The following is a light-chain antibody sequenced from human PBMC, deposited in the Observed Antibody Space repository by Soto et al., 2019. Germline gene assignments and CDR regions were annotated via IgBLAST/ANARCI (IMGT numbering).Light chain of an antibody. CDR2: GAS. J-gene: IGKJ3*01. V-gene: IGKV3-15*01. CDR1: QTVSDD. Sequence: EIVMTQTPATPFVSPGERATLSCRASQTVSDDLAWYQQKPGQAPRLLIYGASTRATDIPARFSGGGSGTEFTLTISSLQSEVSAIYYCQQYHDWPPITFGPGTKVNI. CDR3: QQYHDWPPIT.